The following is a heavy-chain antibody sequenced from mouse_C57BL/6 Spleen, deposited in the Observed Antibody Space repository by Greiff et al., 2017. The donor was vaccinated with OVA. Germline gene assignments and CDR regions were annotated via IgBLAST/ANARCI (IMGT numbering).Heavy chain of an antibody. CDR1: GYTFTDYN. J-gene: IGHJ1*03. V-gene: IGHV1-22*01. Sequence: VQLKQSGPELVKPGASVKMSCKASGYTFTDYNMHWVKQSHGKSLEWIGNINPNNGGTSYNQKFKGKATLTVNKSSSTAYMERRSLTSEDSAVDYCANPLSYEYFDVWGTGTTVTVSS. CDR2: INPNNGGT. D-gene: IGHD1-1*01. CDR3: ANPLSYEYFDV.